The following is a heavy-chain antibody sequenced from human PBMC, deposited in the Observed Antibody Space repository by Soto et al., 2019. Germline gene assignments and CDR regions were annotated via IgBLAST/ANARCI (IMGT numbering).Heavy chain of an antibody. D-gene: IGHD6-13*01. J-gene: IGHJ6*02. CDR2: MNPNSGNT. CDR1: GYTFTSYD. V-gene: IGHV1-8*01. CDR3: ARSSSSSWYELLDYYYYGMDV. Sequence: QVQLVQSGAEVKKPGASVKVSCKASGYTFTSYDINWVRQDTGQGLEWMGWMNPNSGNTGYAQKFQGRVTMTRNTSISTAYMELSSLRSEDTAVYYCARSSSSSWYELLDYYYYGMDVWGQGTTVTVSS.